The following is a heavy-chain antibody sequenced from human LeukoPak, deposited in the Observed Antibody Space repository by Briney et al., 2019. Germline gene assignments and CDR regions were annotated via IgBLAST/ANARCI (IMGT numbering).Heavy chain of an antibody. CDR2: INPSGGST. CDR1: GYTFTSYY. D-gene: IGHD6-6*01. Sequence: ASVKVSCKASGYTFTSYYMHWVRQAPGQGLEWMGIINPSGGSTSYAQKFQGRVTITRDMSTSTVYMELSSLRSEDTAVYYCAGSIAARPGLDYWGQGTLVTVSS. CDR3: AGSIAARPGLDY. V-gene: IGHV1-46*01. J-gene: IGHJ4*02.